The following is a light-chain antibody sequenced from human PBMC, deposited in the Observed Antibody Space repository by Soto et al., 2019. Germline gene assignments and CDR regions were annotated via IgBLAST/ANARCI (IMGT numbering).Light chain of an antibody. CDR3: QQYNTYST. V-gene: IGKV1-17*01. J-gene: IGKJ1*01. Sequence: IQMTQSPSSLSASVGDRLSITCRASQVITNDLGWYQQKPGKAPKRLIYAASTLQSGVPSRFSGSGSGTEFTLTISSLQPEDVATYYCQQYNTYSTFGRGTKVEIK. CDR1: QVITND. CDR2: AAS.